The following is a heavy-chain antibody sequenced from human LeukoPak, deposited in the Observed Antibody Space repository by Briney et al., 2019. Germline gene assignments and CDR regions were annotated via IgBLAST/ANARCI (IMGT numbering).Heavy chain of an antibody. CDR1: GGSISSSSYY. D-gene: IGHD6-25*01. Sequence: SETLSLTCTVSGGSISSSSYYWGWIRQPLGKGLEWIGSIVYSGSTYYNLSLKSRVTISLDTSKNQFSLKVSSVTAADTAIYYCAKDFSSASYTYYYYYMDVWGKGTTVTVSS. CDR2: IVYSGST. J-gene: IGHJ6*03. V-gene: IGHV4-39*07. CDR3: AKDFSSASYTYYYYYMDV.